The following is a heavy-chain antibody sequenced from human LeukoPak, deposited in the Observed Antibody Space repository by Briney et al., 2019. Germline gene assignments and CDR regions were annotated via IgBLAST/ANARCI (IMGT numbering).Heavy chain of an antibody. CDR2: INHSGST. Sequence: PSETLSLTCAVYGGSFSGYYWSWIRQPPGKGLEWIGEINHSGSTNYNPSLKSRVTISVDTSKNQFSLKLSSVTAADTAIYYCARAPLYHYDSSGYLFDFWGQGKLVTVSS. V-gene: IGHV4-34*01. CDR1: GGSFSGYY. D-gene: IGHD3-22*01. J-gene: IGHJ4*02. CDR3: ARAPLYHYDSSGYLFDF.